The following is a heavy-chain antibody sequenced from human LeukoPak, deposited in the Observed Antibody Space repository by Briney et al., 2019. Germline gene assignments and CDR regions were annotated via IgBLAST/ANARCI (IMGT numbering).Heavy chain of an antibody. D-gene: IGHD3/OR15-3a*01. CDR2: ISYRVHEI. Sequence: TGRSLRLSCAASGFTLTSSALHWVRQAPCNVLNCVALISYRVHEIVHTNSVKRRFTISRDTSKNTLYLQMIDLRVNYTPVYYCAKDLPPSWTFDHWGQAILVIVSS. CDR3: AKDLPPSWTFDH. CDR1: GFTLTSSA. V-gene: IGHV3-30*18. J-gene: IGHJ4*02.